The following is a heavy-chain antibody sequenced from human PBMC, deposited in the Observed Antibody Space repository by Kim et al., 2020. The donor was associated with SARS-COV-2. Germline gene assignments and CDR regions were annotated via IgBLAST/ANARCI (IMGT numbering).Heavy chain of an antibody. Sequence: SETLSLTCTVSGGSISSSSYYWGWIRQPPGKGLEWIGSIYDSGSTYYNPSLKSRVTISVDTPKNQFSLKLSSVTAADTAVYYWSRQDRELPVRVNWFDTWGQGTLVTVSS. CDR3: SRQDRELPVRVNWFDT. J-gene: IGHJ5*02. CDR2: IYDSGST. D-gene: IGHD3-10*01. V-gene: IGHV4-39*01. CDR1: GGSISSSSYY.